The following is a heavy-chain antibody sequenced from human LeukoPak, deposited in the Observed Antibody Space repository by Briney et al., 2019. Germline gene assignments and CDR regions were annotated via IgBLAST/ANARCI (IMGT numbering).Heavy chain of an antibody. CDR1: GFTLSTYW. CDR3: VRRYMATSAEDFDY. V-gene: IGHV3-7*01. D-gene: IGHD3-16*02. J-gene: IGHJ4*02. Sequence: GGSLRLSCAASGFTLSTYWMSWVRQAPGKGLEWVANINQRGSEIYYVDSVRGRFTISRDNAKKSLYLQMNTLRAEDTAVYYCVRRYMATSAEDFDYWGQGTLVTVFS. CDR2: INQRGSEI.